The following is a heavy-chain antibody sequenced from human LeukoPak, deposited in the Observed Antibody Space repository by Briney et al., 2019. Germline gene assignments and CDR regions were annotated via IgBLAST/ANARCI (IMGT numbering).Heavy chain of an antibody. J-gene: IGHJ6*02. CDR2: ISAYNGNT. CDR1: GYTFTSYG. Sequence: ASVKVSCKASGYTFTSYGISWVRQAPGQGLEWMGWISAYNGNTNYAQKLQGRVTMTTDTSTSTAYMELRSQRSDDTAVYYCARGNRRGYCTNGVCAKYYYGMDVWGQGTTVTVSS. V-gene: IGHV1-18*01. CDR3: ARGNRRGYCTNGVCAKYYYGMDV. D-gene: IGHD2-8*01.